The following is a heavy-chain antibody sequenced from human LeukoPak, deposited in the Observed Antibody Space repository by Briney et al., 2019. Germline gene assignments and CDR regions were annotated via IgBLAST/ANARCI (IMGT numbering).Heavy chain of an antibody. D-gene: IGHD3-22*01. CDR3: ARDGYDSSGYYLDF. V-gene: IGHV3-30-3*01. J-gene: IGHJ4*02. CDR1: GFTFSGSA. CDR2: ISYDGGNK. Sequence: PERSLRLSCAASGFTFSGSAMHWVRQAPGKGLEWVAVISYDGGNKDYVDSVKGRFTISRDNSKNTLYLQMNSLRAGDTALYYCARDGYDSSGYYLDFWGQGTLVTVSS.